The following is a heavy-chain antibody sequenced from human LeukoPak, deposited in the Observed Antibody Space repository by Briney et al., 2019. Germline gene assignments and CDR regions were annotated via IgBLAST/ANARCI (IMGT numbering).Heavy chain of an antibody. Sequence: GESLKISCKGSGYSFTSYWIGWVRQMPGKGLEWMGIIYPGDSDTRYSPSFQGQVTISADKSISTAYLQWSSLKASDTAMYYCARLGGGSGSYLHYYYYYGMDVWGQGTTVTVSS. CDR2: IYPGDSDT. CDR3: ARLGGGSGSYLHYYYYYGMDV. V-gene: IGHV5-51*01. J-gene: IGHJ6*02. CDR1: GYSFTSYW. D-gene: IGHD3-10*01.